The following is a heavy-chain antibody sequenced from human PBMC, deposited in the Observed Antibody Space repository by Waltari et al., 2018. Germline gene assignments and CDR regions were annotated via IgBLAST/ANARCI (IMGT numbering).Heavy chain of an antibody. D-gene: IGHD3-16*01. CDR2: IYHSGST. V-gene: IGHV4-38-2*01. CDR3: ARVTHPDDAFDI. J-gene: IGHJ3*02. CDR1: GYPISSGYY. Sequence: QVQLQESGPGLVKPWETLCLTCAVSGYPISSGYYRGRIRQPPGKGLEWIGSIYHSGSTYYNPSLKSRVTISVETSKNQFSLKLSSVTAADTAVYYCARVTHPDDAFDIWGQGTMVTVSS.